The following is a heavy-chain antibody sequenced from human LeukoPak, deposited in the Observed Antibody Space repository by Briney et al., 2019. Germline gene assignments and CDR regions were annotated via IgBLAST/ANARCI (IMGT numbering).Heavy chain of an antibody. Sequence: ASVKVSCKASGYTFTSYGISWVRQAPGQGLEWMGWINPNSGGTNYAQKFQGRVTMTRDTSISTAYMELSRLRSDDTAVYYCARVRGQASAFDIWGQGTMVTVSS. CDR1: GYTFTSYG. D-gene: IGHD3-3*01. CDR3: ARVRGQASAFDI. V-gene: IGHV1-2*02. J-gene: IGHJ3*02. CDR2: INPNSGGT.